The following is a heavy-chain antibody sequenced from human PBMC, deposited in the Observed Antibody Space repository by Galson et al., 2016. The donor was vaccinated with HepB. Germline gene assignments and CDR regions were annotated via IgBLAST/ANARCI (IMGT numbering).Heavy chain of an antibody. J-gene: IGHJ5*02. CDR3: AKGGFRLLDT. CDR2: ISNDGNSK. CDR1: GFTFNTYG. D-gene: IGHD3-10*01. V-gene: IGHV3-30*18. Sequence: SLRLSCAVSGFTFNTYGMHWVRQAPGKGLDWVAVISNDGNSKYYADSVKGRFTISRDNSKNTLYLQMNSLRAEDTAVYYCAKGGFRLLDTWGQGTLVTVSS.